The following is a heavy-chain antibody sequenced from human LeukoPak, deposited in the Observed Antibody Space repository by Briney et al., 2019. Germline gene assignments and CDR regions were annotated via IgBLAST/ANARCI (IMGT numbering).Heavy chain of an antibody. CDR3: TTENPILYYYDSSGGFDY. CDR1: GFTFGDYA. V-gene: IGHV3-49*04. CDR2: IRSKAYGGTT. D-gene: IGHD3-22*01. Sequence: GRSLRLSCTASGFTFGDYAMSWVRQAPGKGLEWVGFIRSKAYGGTTEYAASVKGRFTISRDDSKSIAYLQMNSLKTEDTAVYYCTTENPILYYYDSSGGFDYWGQGTLVTVSS. J-gene: IGHJ4*02.